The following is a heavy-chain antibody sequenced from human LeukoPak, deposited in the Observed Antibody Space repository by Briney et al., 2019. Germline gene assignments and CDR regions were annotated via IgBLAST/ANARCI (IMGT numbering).Heavy chain of an antibody. CDR1: GGSISSSSYY. J-gene: IGHJ4*02. Sequence: TSETLSLTCTVSGGSISSSSYYWGWIRQPPGKGLEWIGSIYYSGSTYYNPSLKSRVTISVDTSKNQFSLKLSSVTAADTAVYYCARDSFYYGSGSYRDYWGQGTLVTVSS. CDR3: ARDSFYYGSGSYRDY. D-gene: IGHD3-10*01. V-gene: IGHV4-39*07. CDR2: IYYSGST.